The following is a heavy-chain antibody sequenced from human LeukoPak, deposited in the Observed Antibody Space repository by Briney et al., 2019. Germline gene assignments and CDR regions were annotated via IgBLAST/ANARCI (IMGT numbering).Heavy chain of an antibody. J-gene: IGHJ5*02. V-gene: IGHV1-18*01. CDR1: GYTFTSYG. CDR3: ARQYYDSSGYNWFDP. Sequence: ASVKVSCKASGYTFTSYGISWVRQAPGQGLEWMGWISAYNGNTNYAQKLQSRVTMTTDTSTSTAYMELRSLRSDDTAVYYCARQYYDSSGYNWFDPWGQGTLVTVSS. CDR2: ISAYNGNT. D-gene: IGHD3-22*01.